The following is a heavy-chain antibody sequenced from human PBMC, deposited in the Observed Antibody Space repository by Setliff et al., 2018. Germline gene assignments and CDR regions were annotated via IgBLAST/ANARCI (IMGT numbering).Heavy chain of an antibody. J-gene: IGHJ4*02. CDR2: MSPVYGIA. V-gene: IGHV1-18*01. D-gene: IGHD6-19*01. CDR1: GYAFITFG. CDR3: AEYSSGLN. Sequence: ASVKVSCKTSGYAFITFGMSWVRQASGQGLEWMGWMSPVYGIANYARKFQGRVTLTADTSTTTAYMELSRLRSDDTAVYYCAEYSSGLNWGQGTLVTVSS.